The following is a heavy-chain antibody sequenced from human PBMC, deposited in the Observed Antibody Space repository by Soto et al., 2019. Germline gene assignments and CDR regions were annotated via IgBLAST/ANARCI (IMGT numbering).Heavy chain of an antibody. D-gene: IGHD3-3*01. V-gene: IGHV3-23*01. CDR2: ISGTCGNT. CDR3: AKMEGSGSEFDY. CDR1: GFTFSSYA. Sequence: EVQLLESGGGLVQPGGSLRLSCAASGFTFSSYAMTWVRQAPGKGLEWVSTISGTCGNTYYSDSVKGRFTISRDRSKNTLSLQMTSLRAEDTATYFCAKMEGSGSEFDYWGQGTLVFVSS. J-gene: IGHJ4*02.